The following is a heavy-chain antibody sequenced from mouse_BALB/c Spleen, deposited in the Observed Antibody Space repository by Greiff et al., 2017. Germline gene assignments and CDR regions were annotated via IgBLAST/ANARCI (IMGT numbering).Heavy chain of an antibody. CDR2: IDPENGDT. CDR3: KGGYDVYDY. D-gene: IGHD2-14*01. J-gene: IGHJ2*01. CDR1: GFNIKDYY. Sequence: EVKLMESGAELVRSGASVKLSCTASGFNIKDYYMHWVKQRPEQGLEWIGWIDPENGDTEYAPKFQGKATMTADTSSNTAYLQLSSLTSEDTAVYYCKGGYDVYDYWGQGTTLTVSS. V-gene: IGHV14-4*02.